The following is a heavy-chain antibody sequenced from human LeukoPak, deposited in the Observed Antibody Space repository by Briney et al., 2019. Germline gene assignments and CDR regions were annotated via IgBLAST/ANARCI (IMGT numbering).Heavy chain of an antibody. D-gene: IGHD2-2*01. CDR1: GGSFSGYY. Sequence: SETLSLTCAVYGGSFSGYYWSWIRQPPGKGLEWIGEINHSGSTNYNPSLKSRVTISVDTSKNQFSLKLSSVTAADTAVYYCARCAGNTIVVVPAAHHHYYMDVWGKGTTVTVSS. CDR3: ARCAGNTIVVVPAAHHHYYMDV. CDR2: INHSGST. V-gene: IGHV4-34*01. J-gene: IGHJ6*03.